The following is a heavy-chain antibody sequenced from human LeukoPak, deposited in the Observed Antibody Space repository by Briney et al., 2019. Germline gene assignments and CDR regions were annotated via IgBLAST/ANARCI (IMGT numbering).Heavy chain of an antibody. CDR1: GFTFSSYA. Sequence: GGSLRLSCAASGFTFSSYAMSWVRQAPGKGLEWVSAISGSGGSTYYADSVKGRFTISRDNSKNTLYLQMNSLRADDTAVYYCARAGRGFTYGYSDSWGQGTLVTVSS. V-gene: IGHV3-23*01. CDR2: ISGSGGST. J-gene: IGHJ4*02. D-gene: IGHD2-8*01. CDR3: ARAGRGFTYGYSDS.